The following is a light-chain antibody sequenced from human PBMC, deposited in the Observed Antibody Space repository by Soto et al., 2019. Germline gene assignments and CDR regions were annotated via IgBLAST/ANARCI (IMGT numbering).Light chain of an antibody. CDR1: QRVSSSY. J-gene: IGKJ1*01. CDR2: VAS. CDR3: QKYGSSPGT. V-gene: IGKV3-20*01. Sequence: EIVLTQSPGTLSLSPGERATLSCRASQRVSSSYLAWYQQKPGEAPRLLIYVASSSATGIPDRFSGSGSGPDFTLTISRLEPEDFAVYYCQKYGSSPGTVGQGNKVDIK.